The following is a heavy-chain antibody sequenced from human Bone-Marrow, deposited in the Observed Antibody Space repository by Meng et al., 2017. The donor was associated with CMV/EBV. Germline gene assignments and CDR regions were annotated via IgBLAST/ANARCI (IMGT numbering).Heavy chain of an antibody. CDR3: ARVRTDYDFWSGYYTRGFDY. V-gene: IGHV3-72*01. D-gene: IGHD3-3*01. CDR1: GFTFSDHY. Sequence: GESLKISCAASGFTFSDHYMDWVRQAPGKGLEWVGRTRNKANSYTTEYAASVKGRFTISRDDSKNSLYLQMNSLKTEDTAVYYCARVRTDYDFWSGYYTRGFDYWGQGTLVTGYS. CDR2: TRNKANSYTT. J-gene: IGHJ4*02.